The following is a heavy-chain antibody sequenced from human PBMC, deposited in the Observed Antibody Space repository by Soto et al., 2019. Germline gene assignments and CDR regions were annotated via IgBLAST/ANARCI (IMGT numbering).Heavy chain of an antibody. CDR1: GYTFTSHG. V-gene: IGHV1-46*01. CDR3: ARADGMLRSNGMDV. CDR2: INPSGGST. D-gene: IGHD3-16*01. J-gene: IGHJ6*02. Sequence: GASVKVSCKASGYTFTSHGINWVRQAPGQGLEWMGIINPSGGSTSYAQKFQGRVTMTRDTSTSTVYMELSSLRSEDTAVYYCARADGMLRSNGMDVWGQGTTVTVSS.